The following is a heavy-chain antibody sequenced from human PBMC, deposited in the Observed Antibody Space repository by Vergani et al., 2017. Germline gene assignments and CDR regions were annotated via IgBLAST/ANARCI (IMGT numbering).Heavy chain of an antibody. CDR2: ISNDGSNK. Sequence: QVQLVESGGGVVQPGRSLRLSCAASGFTFSSYAMHWVRQAPGKGLVWVAVISNDGSNKYYAYSVKGRFTISRDDSKSIAYLRMNSLKTEYTAVYYCTRDRGSVVVASDAFDIWGQGTMVTVSS. J-gene: IGHJ3*02. CDR3: TRDRGSVVVASDAFDI. V-gene: IGHV3-30-3*01. D-gene: IGHD2-15*01. CDR1: GFTFSSYA.